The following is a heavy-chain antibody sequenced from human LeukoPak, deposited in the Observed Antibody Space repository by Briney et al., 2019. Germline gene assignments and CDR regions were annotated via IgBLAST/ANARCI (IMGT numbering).Heavy chain of an antibody. V-gene: IGHV3-9*01. CDR3: AKDIGYNYGYCDS. CDR1: GFTFDDYA. J-gene: IGHJ4*02. D-gene: IGHD5-18*01. CDR2: ISWNSGSI. Sequence: GRSLRLSCAASGFTFDDYAMHWVRQAPGKGLEWVSGISWNSGSIAYADSVKGRFTISRDNAKNSLYLQMNSLRAEDTALYYCAKDIGYNYGYCDSWGQGTLVTVSS.